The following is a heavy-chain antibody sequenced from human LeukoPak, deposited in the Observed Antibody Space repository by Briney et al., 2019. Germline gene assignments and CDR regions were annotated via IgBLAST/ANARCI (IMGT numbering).Heavy chain of an antibody. CDR3: ARHPVSGLEWLLYLDY. CDR1: GGSISSSSYY. Sequence: PSETLSLTCTVSGGSISSSSYYWGWIRQPPGKGLEWIGSIYYSGSTYYNPSLKSRVTISVDTSKNQFSLKLSSVTAADTAVYYCARHPVSGLEWLLYLDYWGQGTLVTVSS. D-gene: IGHD3-3*01. J-gene: IGHJ4*02. CDR2: IYYSGST. V-gene: IGHV4-39*01.